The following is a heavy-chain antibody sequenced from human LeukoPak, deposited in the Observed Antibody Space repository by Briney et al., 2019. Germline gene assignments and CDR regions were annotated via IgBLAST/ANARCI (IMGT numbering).Heavy chain of an antibody. CDR1: GFTFSSYA. D-gene: IGHD3-9*01. CDR2: ISGSGGST. CDR3: AKAKPRAYDILTGYYYFDY. J-gene: IGHJ4*02. Sequence: GGSLRLSCAASGFTFSSYAMSWVRQAPGKGLEWVSAISGSGGSTYYADSVKGRFTISRDNSKNTLYLQMNSLRAEDTAVYYCAKAKPRAYDILTGYYYFDYWGQGTLVTVSS. V-gene: IGHV3-23*01.